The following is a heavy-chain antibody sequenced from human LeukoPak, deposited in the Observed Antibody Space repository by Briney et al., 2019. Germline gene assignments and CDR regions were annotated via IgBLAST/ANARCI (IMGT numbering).Heavy chain of an antibody. CDR2: IIPIFGTA. Sequence: SVKVSCKASGGAFSSYAISWVRQAPGQGLEWMGGIIPIFGTANYAQKFQGRVTITADESTSTAYMELSSLRSDDTAVFYCARDLLILVLPGVNDAFGIWAKGQWSPSLQ. CDR3: ARDLLILVLPGVNDAFGI. CDR1: GGAFSSYA. D-gene: IGHD2-2*01. V-gene: IGHV1-69*13. J-gene: IGHJ3*02.